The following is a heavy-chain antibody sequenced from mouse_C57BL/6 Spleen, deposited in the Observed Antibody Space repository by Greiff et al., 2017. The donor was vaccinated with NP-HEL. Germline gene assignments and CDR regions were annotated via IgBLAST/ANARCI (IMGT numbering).Heavy chain of an antibody. CDR3: TREDGDSYFDY. Sequence: EVQGVESGEGLVKPGGSLKLSCAASGFTFSSYAMSWVRQTPEKRLEWVAYISSGGDYIYYADTVKGRFTISRDNARNTLYLQMSSLKSEDTAMYYCTREDGDSYFDYWGQGTTLTVSS. V-gene: IGHV5-9-1*02. CDR2: ISSGGDYI. D-gene: IGHD2-3*01. J-gene: IGHJ2*01. CDR1: GFTFSSYA.